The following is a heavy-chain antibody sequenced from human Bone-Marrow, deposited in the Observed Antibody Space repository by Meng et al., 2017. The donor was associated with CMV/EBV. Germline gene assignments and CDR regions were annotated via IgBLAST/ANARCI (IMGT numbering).Heavy chain of an antibody. Sequence: SGGSIAIGAYSWTSIRQPPGKGLEWIGYIYYSRTTYYPPSLTSRVPISVATSTTPFSLTLSSVPAAHSAVYYCAREWISSPYPWFDPWGQGTLVTVSS. J-gene: IGHJ5*02. CDR1: GGSIAIGAYS. V-gene: IGHV4-31*02. CDR3: AREWISSPYPWFDP. CDR2: IYYSRTT. D-gene: IGHD5-12*01.